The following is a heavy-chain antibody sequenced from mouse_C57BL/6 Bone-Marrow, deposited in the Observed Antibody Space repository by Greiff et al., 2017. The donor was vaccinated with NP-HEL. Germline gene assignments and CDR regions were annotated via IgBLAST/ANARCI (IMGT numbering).Heavy chain of an antibody. D-gene: IGHD1-1*01. CDR1: GYTFTDYY. CDR2: INPYNGGT. CDR3: ARDYYGSSLAWFAY. Sequence: EVQGVESGPVLVKPGASVKMSCKASGYTFTDYYMNWVKQSHGKSLEWIGVINPYNGGTSYNQKFKGKATLTVDKSSSTAYMELNSLTSEDSAVYYCARDYYGSSLAWFAYWGQGTLVTVSA. J-gene: IGHJ3*01. V-gene: IGHV1-19*01.